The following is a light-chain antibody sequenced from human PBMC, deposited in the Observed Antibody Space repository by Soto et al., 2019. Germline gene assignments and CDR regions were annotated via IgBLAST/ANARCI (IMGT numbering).Light chain of an antibody. V-gene: IGKV3-15*01. Sequence: EIVLTQSPGTLSLSPGERATLSCRASQSVSVHLAWYQQKPGHAPRLLIYGASARATGIPARFSGSGSGTEFTLTISSLQSEDFAVYYCQQYNNWPWTFGQGTKVDIK. J-gene: IGKJ1*01. CDR1: QSVSVH. CDR2: GAS. CDR3: QQYNNWPWT.